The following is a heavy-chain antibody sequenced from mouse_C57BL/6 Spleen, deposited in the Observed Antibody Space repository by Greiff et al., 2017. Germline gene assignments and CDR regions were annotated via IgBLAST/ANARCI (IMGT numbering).Heavy chain of an antibody. V-gene: IGHV1-59*01. J-gene: IGHJ4*01. D-gene: IGHD1-1*01. Sequence: QVQLQQPGAELVKPGTSVKLSCKASGYTFTSYWMHWVKQRPGQGLEWIGVIDPSDSYTNYNQKFKGKATLTVDTSSSTAYMQLSSLTSEDSAVYYCARDYGSSCHYAMDYWGQGTSVTVSS. CDR3: ARDYGSSCHYAMDY. CDR1: GYTFTSYW. CDR2: IDPSDSYT.